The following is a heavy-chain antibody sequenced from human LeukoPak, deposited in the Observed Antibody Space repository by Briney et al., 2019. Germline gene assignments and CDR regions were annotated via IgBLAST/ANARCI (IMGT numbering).Heavy chain of an antibody. D-gene: IGHD3-10*01. V-gene: IGHV3-23*01. J-gene: IGHJ4*01. Sequence: GGSPRLSCAASGFTFSSYAMSWVRQAPGERLDWVSVISGRGEDTYYADSVKGRFTISRDNSKNTVYLQMNSLRAEDTAVYYCAKDSALGGLDYFDSWGQGTLVTVSS. CDR1: GFTFSSYA. CDR3: AKDSALGGLDYFDS. CDR2: ISGRGEDT.